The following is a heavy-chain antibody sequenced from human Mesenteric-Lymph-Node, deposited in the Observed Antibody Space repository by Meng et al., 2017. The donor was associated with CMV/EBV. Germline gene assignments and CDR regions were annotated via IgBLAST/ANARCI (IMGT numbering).Heavy chain of an antibody. Sequence: GGSLRLSCAASGFTFSSYWMSWVRQAPGKGLEWVANIKQDGSEKYYVDSVKGRFTISRDNAKNSLYLQMNSLRADDTAVYYCARTYSSSSLDYYYYGMDVWGQGTTVTVSS. D-gene: IGHD6-6*01. CDR2: IKQDGSEK. CDR3: ARTYSSSSLDYYYYGMDV. V-gene: IGHV3-7*01. CDR1: GFTFSSYW. J-gene: IGHJ6*02.